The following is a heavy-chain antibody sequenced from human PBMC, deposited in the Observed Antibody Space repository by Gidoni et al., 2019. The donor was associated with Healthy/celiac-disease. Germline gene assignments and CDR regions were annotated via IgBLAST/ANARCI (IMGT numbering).Heavy chain of an antibody. CDR1: GYTLTSYA. CDR3: ARGGDYVWGSYRYSSYYYGMDV. D-gene: IGHD3-16*02. CDR2: INTNTGNP. V-gene: IGHV7-4-1*02. J-gene: IGHJ6*02. Sequence: QVQLVQSGSELKKPGASVKVSCKASGYTLTSYAMNWVRQDPGQGLEWMGWINTNTGNPTYAQGFTGRFVFSLDTSVSTAYLQISSLKAEDTAVYYCARGGDYVWGSYRYSSYYYGMDVWGQGTTVTVSS.